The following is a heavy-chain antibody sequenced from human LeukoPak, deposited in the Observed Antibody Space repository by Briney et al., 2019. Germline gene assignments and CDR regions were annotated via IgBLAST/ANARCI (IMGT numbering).Heavy chain of an antibody. D-gene: IGHD2-15*01. Sequence: GGSLRLSCAASQFSFTNYWMSRVRQAPGKGLEWVANVKEDGTTKQYVDSVKGRFTISRDNAKNSLYLHMDSLRAEDTAVYYCVSQEVVPHWGQGTLVSVSS. V-gene: IGHV3-7*01. J-gene: IGHJ4*02. CDR2: VKEDGTTK. CDR3: VSQEVVPH. CDR1: QFSFTNYW.